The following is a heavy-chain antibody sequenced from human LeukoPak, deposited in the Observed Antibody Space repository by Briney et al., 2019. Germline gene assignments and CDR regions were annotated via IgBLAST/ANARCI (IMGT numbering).Heavy chain of an antibody. D-gene: IGHD6-13*01. Sequence: GASVKVSCKASGYTFTSYDINWVRQATGQGLEWMGWMNPNSGNTGYAQKFQGRVTMTRNTSISTAYMELSSLRSEDTAVYYCASMRRRGRQAAAGTRWFDPWGQGTLVTVSS. V-gene: IGHV1-8*01. CDR1: GYTFTSYD. J-gene: IGHJ5*02. CDR3: ASMRRRGRQAAAGTRWFDP. CDR2: MNPNSGNT.